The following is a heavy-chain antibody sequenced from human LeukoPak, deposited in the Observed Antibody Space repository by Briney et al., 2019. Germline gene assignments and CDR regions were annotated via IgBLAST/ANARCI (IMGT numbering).Heavy chain of an antibody. V-gene: IGHV4-4*07. J-gene: IGHJ1*01. CDR3: ARAEVVGAHLRSGYFQH. Sequence: SETLSLTCTVSGGSISSYYWSWIRQPAGKGLEWIGRIYISGSTNCNPSLKSRVTMSVDTSKNQFSLKLSSVTAADTAVYYCARAEVVGAHLRSGYFQHWGQGTLVIVSS. D-gene: IGHD1-26*01. CDR1: GGSISSYY. CDR2: IYISGST.